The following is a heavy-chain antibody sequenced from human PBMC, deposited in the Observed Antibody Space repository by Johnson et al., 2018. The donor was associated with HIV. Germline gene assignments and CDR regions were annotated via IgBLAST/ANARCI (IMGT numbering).Heavy chain of an antibody. D-gene: IGHD2-15*01. CDR1: GFTFSDYY. V-gene: IGHV3-11*04. CDR2: ISVRGDPI. Sequence: VQLVESGGRLVKPGGSLRLSCVASGFTFSDYYISWIRQAPGKGLEWVSYISVRGDPIYSADSVQGRFTTSRDNAKNSLYLQMDSLRAEDTAVYYCARSKDCSVGTCPDGFDIWGQGTMVIVSS. CDR3: ARSKDCSVGTCPDGFDI. J-gene: IGHJ3*02.